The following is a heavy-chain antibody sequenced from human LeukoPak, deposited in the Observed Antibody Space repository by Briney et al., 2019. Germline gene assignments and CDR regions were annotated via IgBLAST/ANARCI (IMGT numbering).Heavy chain of an antibody. CDR1: GFTFSSYS. CDR2: ISSGSSYI. V-gene: IGHV3-21*01. Sequence: GGSLRLSCAASGFTFSSYSMNWVRQAPGKGLEWVSSISSGSSYIYYADSVKGRFTISRDNAKNSLYLQMNSLRAEDTAVYYCARDPPFIIGTTFFDYWGQGTLVTVSS. CDR3: ARDPPFIIGTTFFDY. J-gene: IGHJ4*02. D-gene: IGHD1-20*01.